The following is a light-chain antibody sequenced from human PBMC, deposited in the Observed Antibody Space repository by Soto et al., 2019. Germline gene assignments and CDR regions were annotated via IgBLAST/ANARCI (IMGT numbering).Light chain of an antibody. Sequence: EIVLTQPPGTLSLSPGERATLSCRASQSVSSSYLAWYQQKPGQAPRLLIYGASSRATGIPDRFSGSGSETDFTLTISRLEPEDFAVYYCQQYGSSRAWTFGQGTKVQS. V-gene: IGKV3-20*01. CDR2: GAS. J-gene: IGKJ1*01. CDR3: QQYGSSRAWT. CDR1: QSVSSSY.